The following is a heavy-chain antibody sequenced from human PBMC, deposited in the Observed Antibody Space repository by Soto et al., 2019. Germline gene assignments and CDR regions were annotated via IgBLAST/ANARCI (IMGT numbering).Heavy chain of an antibody. CDR1: GFTFNNYA. Sequence: EVQLLESGGGLVQPGGSLRLSCAASGFTFNNYAMRWVRQAPGKGLEWVSTVIGSGGTTYYADSVKGRFTVSRDNSKNTVYLQMNSQRAEDTAVYYCAKAGGDYSSSREYYFDYWGQGALVTVSS. V-gene: IGHV3-23*01. CDR2: VIGSGGTT. CDR3: AKAGGDYSSSREYYFDY. D-gene: IGHD6-6*01. J-gene: IGHJ4*02.